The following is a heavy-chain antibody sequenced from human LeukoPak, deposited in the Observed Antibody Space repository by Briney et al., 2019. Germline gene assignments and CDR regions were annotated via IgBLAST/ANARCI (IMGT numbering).Heavy chain of an antibody. D-gene: IGHD4-17*01. J-gene: IGHJ4*02. CDR1: GFTFSSYA. V-gene: IGHV3-23*01. CDR3: AKVPLTAVTTSFDY. Sequence: GGSLRLSCAASGFTFSSYAMSWVRQAPGKGLEWVSGISGSGGTYYADSVKGRLTISRDNSKNTLYLQMNSLRAEDTAVYYCAKVPLTAVTTSFDYWGQGALVTVSS. CDR2: ISGSGGT.